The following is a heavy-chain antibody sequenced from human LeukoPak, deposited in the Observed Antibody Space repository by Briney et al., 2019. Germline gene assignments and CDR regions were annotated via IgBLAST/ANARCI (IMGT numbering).Heavy chain of an antibody. V-gene: IGHV3-48*01. CDR3: AKGSYYDSSGSFYFDY. D-gene: IGHD3-22*01. Sequence: GGSLRLSCAVSGFTFSSYSMNWVRQPPGKGLEWISYISSSRTIYYADSVKGRFTISRDNSKNTLYVQVNSLGTEDTAAYYCAKGSYYDSSGSFYFDYWGQGTLVTVSS. CDR2: ISSSRTI. CDR1: GFTFSSYS. J-gene: IGHJ4*02.